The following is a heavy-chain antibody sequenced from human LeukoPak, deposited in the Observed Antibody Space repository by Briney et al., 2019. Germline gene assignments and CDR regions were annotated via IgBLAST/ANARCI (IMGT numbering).Heavy chain of an antibody. V-gene: IGHV1-18*01. CDR3: ARVHSPRSVVVPAANRRDAFDI. CDR2: ISAYNGNT. CDR1: GYTFTSYG. Sequence: ASVKVSCKASGYTFTSYGISWVRRAPGQGLEWMGWISAYNGNTNYAQKLQGRVTMTTDTSTSTAYMELRSLRSDDTAVYYCARVHSPRSVVVPAANRRDAFDIWGQGTMVTVSS. J-gene: IGHJ3*02. D-gene: IGHD2-2*01.